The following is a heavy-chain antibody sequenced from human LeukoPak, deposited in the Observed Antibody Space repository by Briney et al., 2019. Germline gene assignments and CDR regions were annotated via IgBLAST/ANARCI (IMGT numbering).Heavy chain of an antibody. D-gene: IGHD3-10*01. J-gene: IGHJ6*03. CDR2: ISAYNGNT. V-gene: IGHV1-18*04. CDR1: GYTFTGYY. CDR3: ARVGMVRGVMYYYYMDV. Sequence: ASVKVSCKASGYTFTGYYMHWVRQAPGQGLEWMGWISAYNGNTNYAQKLQGRVTMTTDTSTSTAYMELRSLRSDDTAVYYCARVGMVRGVMYYYYMDVWGKGTTVTISS.